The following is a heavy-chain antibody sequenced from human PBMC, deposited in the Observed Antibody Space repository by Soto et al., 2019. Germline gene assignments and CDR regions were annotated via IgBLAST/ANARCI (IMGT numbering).Heavy chain of an antibody. Sequence: GGSLRLSCAAAGFSFRGYAMSWVRQAPGKGLEWVSAISGSGGSTYYADSVKGRFTISRDNSKNTLYLQMNSLRAEDTAVYYCAKDPALHAFDIWGQGTMVSVSS. D-gene: IGHD1-26*01. CDR1: GFSFRGYA. CDR3: AKDPALHAFDI. J-gene: IGHJ3*02. V-gene: IGHV3-23*01. CDR2: ISGSGGST.